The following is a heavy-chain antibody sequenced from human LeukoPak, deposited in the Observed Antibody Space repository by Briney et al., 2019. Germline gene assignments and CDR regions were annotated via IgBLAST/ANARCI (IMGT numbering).Heavy chain of an antibody. J-gene: IGHJ4*02. CDR3: ARDMGWTVPAAYLDY. D-gene: IGHD2-2*01. Sequence: GGSLRLSCAASGFTFSSYAMHWVRQAPGKGLEWVAVISYDGSNKYYADSVKGRFTISRDNSKNTLYLQMNSLRAEDTAVYYCARDMGWTVPAAYLDYWGQGTLVTVSS. CDR1: GFTFSSYA. CDR2: ISYDGSNK. V-gene: IGHV3-30*04.